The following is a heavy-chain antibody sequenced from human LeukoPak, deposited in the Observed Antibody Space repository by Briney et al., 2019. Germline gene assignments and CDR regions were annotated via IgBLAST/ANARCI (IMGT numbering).Heavy chain of an antibody. CDR1: GFTVSSNY. V-gene: IGHV3-66*01. Sequence: GGSLRLSCAASGFTVSSNYMSWVRQAPGKGLEWVSVTYSGGSTYYADSVKGRFTISRDNSKNTLYLQMNSLRAEDTAVYYCARDRDIAAATFDYWGQGTLVTVSS. CDR2: TYSGGST. D-gene: IGHD6-13*01. CDR3: ARDRDIAAATFDY. J-gene: IGHJ4*02.